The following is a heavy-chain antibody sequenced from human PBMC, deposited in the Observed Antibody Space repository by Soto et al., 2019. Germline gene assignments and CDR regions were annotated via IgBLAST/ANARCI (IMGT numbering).Heavy chain of an antibody. CDR3: ARGSIRFLEWLYPNYYYYGMDV. CDR1: GYTFTSYY. Sequence: ASVKVSCKASGYTFTSYYMHWVRQAPGQGLEWMGIINPSGGSTSYAQKFQGRVTMTRDTSTSTVYKELSSLRSEDTAVYYCARGSIRFLEWLYPNYYYYGMDVWGQGTTVTSP. V-gene: IGHV1-46*01. J-gene: IGHJ6*02. CDR2: INPSGGST. D-gene: IGHD3-3*01.